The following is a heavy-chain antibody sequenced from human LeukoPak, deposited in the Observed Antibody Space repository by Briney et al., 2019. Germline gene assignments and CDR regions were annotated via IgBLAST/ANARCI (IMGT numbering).Heavy chain of an antibody. Sequence: NPSETLSLTCTVSGGSISNGDYYWSWIRQPPGKGLEWIGYIYYSGSTYYNPSLKSRVTISVDTSKNQFSLKLSSVTAADTAVYYCARDLAGYGYGYWGQGTLVTVSS. CDR2: IYYSGST. J-gene: IGHJ4*02. CDR1: GGSISNGDYY. V-gene: IGHV4-30-4*01. CDR3: ARDLAGYGYGY. D-gene: IGHD5-18*01.